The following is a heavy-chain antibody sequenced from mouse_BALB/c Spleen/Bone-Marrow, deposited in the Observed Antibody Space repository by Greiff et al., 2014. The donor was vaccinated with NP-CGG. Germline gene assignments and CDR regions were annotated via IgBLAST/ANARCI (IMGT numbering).Heavy chain of an antibody. Sequence: EVKLQESGPGLVKPSQSLSLTCSVAGYSITSDYFWNWIRQFPGNNLEWMGYISYSGLTSYNPSLKSRFSITRDTSKNQFFLQLNSVTTEDTATYDCARWGGNYVGYYAMDYWGQGTSVTVSS. D-gene: IGHD2-1*01. CDR2: ISYSGLT. CDR1: GYSITSDYF. J-gene: IGHJ4*01. CDR3: ARWGGNYVGYYAMDY. V-gene: IGHV3-2*02.